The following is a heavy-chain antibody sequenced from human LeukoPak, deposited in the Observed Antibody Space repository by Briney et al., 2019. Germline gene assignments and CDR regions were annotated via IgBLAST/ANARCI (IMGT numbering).Heavy chain of an antibody. CDR1: GDSISNYY. D-gene: IGHD4-17*01. Sequence: SETLSLTCTVSGDSISNYYWSWMRQPPGKGLEWIGNIHYSGSTEYNPSLKSRVTITVHTSKTQFSLELSSVTAADTAVYYCARDLRTGWTTALSNWGQGTLVTVSS. J-gene: IGHJ4*02. CDR2: IHYSGST. V-gene: IGHV4-59*01. CDR3: ARDLRTGWTTALSN.